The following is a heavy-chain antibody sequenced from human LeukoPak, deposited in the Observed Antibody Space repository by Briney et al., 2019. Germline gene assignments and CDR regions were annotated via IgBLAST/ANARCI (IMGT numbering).Heavy chain of an antibody. CDR2: IYHSGST. V-gene: IGHV4-38-2*01. CDR3: ARCPATGGAYNWFDP. D-gene: IGHD3-10*01. Sequence: SETLSLICALSGHSISSGYYWGWIRPPPGKGLEWIGSIYHSGSTYYKPSLKSRVTISVDTSKNQFSLKLSSVTAADTAVYYCARCPATGGAYNWFDPWGQGTLVTVSS. J-gene: IGHJ5*02. CDR1: GHSISSGYY.